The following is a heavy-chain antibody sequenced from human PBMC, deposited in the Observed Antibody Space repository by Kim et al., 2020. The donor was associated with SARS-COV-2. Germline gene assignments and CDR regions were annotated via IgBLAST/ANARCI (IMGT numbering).Heavy chain of an antibody. CDR2: IYYSGST. CDR1: GGSISSGGYY. Sequence: SETLSLTCTVSGGSISSGGYYWSWIRQHPGKGLEWIGYIYYSGSTYYNPSLKSRVTISVDTSKNQFSLKLSSVTAADTAVYYCARTYGDYAVDAFDIWGQGTMVTVSS. D-gene: IGHD4-17*01. CDR3: ARTYGDYAVDAFDI. J-gene: IGHJ3*02. V-gene: IGHV4-31*03.